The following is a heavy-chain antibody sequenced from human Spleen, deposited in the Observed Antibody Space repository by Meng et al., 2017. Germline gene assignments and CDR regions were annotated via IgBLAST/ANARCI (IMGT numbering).Heavy chain of an antibody. J-gene: IGHJ3*02. V-gene: IGHV3-73*01. D-gene: IGHD6-19*01. CDR1: GVTFSGSD. Sequence: GGSLRLSCAVSGVTFSGSDIHWVRQASGKGLEWVGRIRGKANSFATAYPASLKGRFTVSRDDSKNTAYLQMDSLIPEDTAVYYCTMYTSGHIWGQGTMVTVSS. CDR2: IRGKANSFAT. CDR3: TMYTSGHI.